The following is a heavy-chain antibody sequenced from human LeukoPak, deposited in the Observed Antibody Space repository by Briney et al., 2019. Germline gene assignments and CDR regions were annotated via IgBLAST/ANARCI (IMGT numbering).Heavy chain of an antibody. Sequence: SETLSLTCTVSGGSISSGGYYWSWIRQPPGEGLEWIGCIYDRGPTYYNPSLKSRITISVDRPKNQFFLNVTSVTAADTAVYYCARSRQGSGLLNYWGQGNLVAVSS. CDR2: IYDRGPT. CDR1: GGSISSGGYY. CDR3: ARSRQGSGLLNY. D-gene: IGHD3-10*01. V-gene: IGHV4-30-2*01. J-gene: IGHJ4*02.